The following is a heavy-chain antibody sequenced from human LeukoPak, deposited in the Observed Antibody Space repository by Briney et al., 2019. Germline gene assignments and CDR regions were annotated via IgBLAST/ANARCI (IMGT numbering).Heavy chain of an antibody. Sequence: SVKVSCKASGGTFSSYAISWVRQAPGQGLEWMGGIIPIFGTANYAQKFQGRVTITADESTSTAYMELSSLRSEDTAVYYCARGGEQQLANDAFDIWGQGTMVTVSS. J-gene: IGHJ3*02. D-gene: IGHD6-13*01. CDR1: GGTFSSYA. CDR2: IIPIFGTA. CDR3: ARGGEQQLANDAFDI. V-gene: IGHV1-69*01.